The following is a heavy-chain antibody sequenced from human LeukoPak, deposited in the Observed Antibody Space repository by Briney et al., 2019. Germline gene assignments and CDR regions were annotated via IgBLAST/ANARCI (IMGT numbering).Heavy chain of an antibody. CDR3: ARDPGYYYDSSGYGY. CDR2: ISSSSSYI. Sequence: GGSLRLSCAASGFTFSSYSMNWVRQAPGKGLEWVSSISSSSSYIYYADSVKGRFTISRDNAKNSLYLQMNSVRAEDTAVYYCARDPGYYYDSSGYGYWGQGTLVTVSS. J-gene: IGHJ4*02. D-gene: IGHD3-22*01. V-gene: IGHV3-21*01. CDR1: GFTFSSYS.